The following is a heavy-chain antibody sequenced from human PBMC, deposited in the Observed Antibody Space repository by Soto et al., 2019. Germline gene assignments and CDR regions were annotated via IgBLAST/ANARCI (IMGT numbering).Heavy chain of an antibody. CDR3: ARAPGGSYDF. CDR2: TRNKANSYTT. J-gene: IGHJ4*02. CDR1: GFTFSDYY. Sequence: GGSLRLSCAASGFTFSDYYMDWVRRLPGKGLEWVGRTRNKANSYTTEYDPSVKGRYTISRHDSEDSMYLQMNSLKNEETTEKSFARAPGGSYDFWGQGALVTVS. V-gene: IGHV3-72*01. D-gene: IGHD1-26*01.